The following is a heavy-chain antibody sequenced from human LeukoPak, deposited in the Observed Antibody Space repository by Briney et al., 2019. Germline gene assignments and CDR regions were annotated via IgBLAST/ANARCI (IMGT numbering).Heavy chain of an antibody. CDR1: GFTFSSYG. Sequence: GGSLRLSCAASGFTFSSYGMQWVRQAPGKGLEWVAVIWYDGSNKYYADSVKGRFTISRDNSKNTLYLQMNSLRAEDTAVYYCAKDQGIAAAGTNYWGQGTLVTVSS. V-gene: IGHV3-33*06. CDR3: AKDQGIAAAGTNY. D-gene: IGHD6-13*01. CDR2: IWYDGSNK. J-gene: IGHJ4*02.